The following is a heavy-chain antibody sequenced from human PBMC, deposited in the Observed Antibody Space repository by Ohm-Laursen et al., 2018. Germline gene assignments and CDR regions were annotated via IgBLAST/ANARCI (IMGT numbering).Heavy chain of an antibody. D-gene: IGHD3-10*01. J-gene: IGHJ3*02. V-gene: IGHV4-61*02. CDR1: GGSISSSSYC. CDR3: ARDTMVRGWVHRLTTYAFDI. Sequence: TLSLICSVSGGSISSSSYCWSWIRQPAGKGLEWIGRIYTRGSTNYNPSLKRRVTMSVDTSKNQFSLKLSSVTAADTAVYYCARDTMVRGWVHRLTTYAFDIWGQGTMVTGSS. CDR2: IYTRGST.